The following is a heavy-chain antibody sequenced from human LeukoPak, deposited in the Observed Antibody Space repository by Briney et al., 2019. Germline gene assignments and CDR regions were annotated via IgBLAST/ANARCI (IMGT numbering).Heavy chain of an antibody. D-gene: IGHD3-16*01. CDR2: ISGSGGST. CDR3: VRGGGMQGSGY. Sequence: GGSLRLSCAASGFNFRSYAMTWVRQAPGKGLEWVSVISGSGGSTYYADSVKGRFTISRDNAKTSLYLQMNNLRAEDAAVYYCVRGGGMQGSGYWGQGTLVTVSS. CDR1: GFNFRSYA. J-gene: IGHJ4*02. V-gene: IGHV3-23*01.